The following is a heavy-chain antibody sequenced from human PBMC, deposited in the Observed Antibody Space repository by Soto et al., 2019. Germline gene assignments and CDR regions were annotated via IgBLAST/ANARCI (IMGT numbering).Heavy chain of an antibody. V-gene: IGHV4-31*03. CDR1: GGSISSGGYY. Sequence: TLSLTCTVSGGSISSGGYYWSWIRQHPGKGLEWIGYIYYSGSTYYNPSLKSRVTISVDTSKNQFSLKLSSVTAADTAVYYCAKMSPGGSGRYYWGSDNWFDARGQGTLLTVSS. D-gene: IGHD3-10*01. CDR3: AKMSPGGSGRYYWGSDNWFDA. CDR2: IYYSGST. J-gene: IGHJ5*02.